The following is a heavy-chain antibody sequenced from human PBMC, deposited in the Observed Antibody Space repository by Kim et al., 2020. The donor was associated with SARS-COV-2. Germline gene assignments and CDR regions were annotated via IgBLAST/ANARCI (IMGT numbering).Heavy chain of an antibody. V-gene: IGHV4-34*01. Sequence: SETLSLTCAVYGGSFSGYYWSWIRQPPGKGLEWIGEINHSGSTNYNPSLKSRVTISVDTSKNQFSLKLSSVTAADTAVYYCARKTAIVVVVAATRSGAFDYWGQGTLVTVSS. J-gene: IGHJ4*02. CDR3: ARKTAIVVVVAATRSGAFDY. CDR1: GGSFSGYY. CDR2: INHSGST. D-gene: IGHD2-15*01.